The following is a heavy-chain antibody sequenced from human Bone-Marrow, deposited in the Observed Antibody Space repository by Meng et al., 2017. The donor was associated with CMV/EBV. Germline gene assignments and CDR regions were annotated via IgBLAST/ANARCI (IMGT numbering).Heavy chain of an antibody. Sequence: TAKVSCQASGYTFTGYYMHWVRQATGQGLEWMGWMNPNSGNTGYAQKFQGRVTMTRNTSISTAYMELSSLRSEDTAGYYCAREFRWVKCGGPMGGYWGQGTLVTVSS. CDR3: AREFRWVKCGGPMGGY. CDR2: MNPNSGNT. J-gene: IGHJ4*02. D-gene: IGHD3-16*01. CDR1: GYTFTGYY. V-gene: IGHV1-8*02.